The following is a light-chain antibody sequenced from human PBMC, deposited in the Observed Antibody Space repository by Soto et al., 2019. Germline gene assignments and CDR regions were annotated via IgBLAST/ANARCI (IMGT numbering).Light chain of an antibody. J-gene: IGKJ1*01. CDR2: DAS. Sequence: EIVLTQSPATLSLSPGERATLSCRASQIINTYLAWYQQKPGQAPRLLIYDASNRATGIPARFSGSWSGTDFTLTISSLEPEDFAVYYCQQTLSFPPTFGQGTKV. V-gene: IGKV3-11*01. CDR3: QQTLSFPPT. CDR1: QIINTY.